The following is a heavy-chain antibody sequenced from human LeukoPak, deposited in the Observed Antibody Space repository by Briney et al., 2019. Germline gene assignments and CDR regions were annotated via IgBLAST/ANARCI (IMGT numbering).Heavy chain of an antibody. CDR2: IYYSGST. CDR3: ARDLGGYPFFMDV. J-gene: IGHJ6*03. Sequence: KPSETLSLTCTVSGGSISSSSYYWGWIRQPPGKGLEWIGSIYYSGSTYYNPSLKSRVTISVDTSKNQFSLKLSSATAADTAVYYCARDLGGYPFFMDVWGRGTTVIVSS. V-gene: IGHV4-39*07. CDR1: GGSISSSSYY. D-gene: IGHD2-15*01.